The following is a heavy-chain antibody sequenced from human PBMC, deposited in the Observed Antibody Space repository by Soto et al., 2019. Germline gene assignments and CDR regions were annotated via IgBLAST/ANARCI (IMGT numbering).Heavy chain of an antibody. CDR1: GDSISSSGFY. D-gene: IGHD3-10*01. V-gene: IGHV4-31*03. CDR2: IHYTGST. J-gene: IGHJ6*02. CDR3: ARDHRSLGDYYGIDV. Sequence: SETLSLTCSVSGDSISSSGFYWSWIRQHPGKALEWIGYIHYTGSTSYNPSLKSRLAISLDASKNQFSLSLSSVTSADTAVYYCARDHRSLGDYYGIDVWDQGPTVTVSS.